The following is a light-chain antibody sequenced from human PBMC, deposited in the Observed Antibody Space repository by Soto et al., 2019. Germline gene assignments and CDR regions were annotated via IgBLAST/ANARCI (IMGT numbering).Light chain of an antibody. J-gene: IGKJ1*01. CDR3: QQYGSSGT. CDR1: QSISSK. CDR2: GAS. Sequence: EIVMTQSPATLSVSPGERATLSCRASQSISSKLAWYQQKFGQAPRLPIYGASTRATGIPARFSGSGSGTEFTLTISRLEPEDFAVYYCQQYGSSGTFGQGTKVDIK. V-gene: IGKV3-15*01.